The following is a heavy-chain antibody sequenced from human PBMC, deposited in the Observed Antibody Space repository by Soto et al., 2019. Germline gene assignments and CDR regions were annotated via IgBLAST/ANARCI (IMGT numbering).Heavy chain of an antibody. CDR1: GGSISSSSYY. CDR3: ARFFTSGYDAFDY. D-gene: IGHD5-12*01. V-gene: IGHV4-61*05. J-gene: IGHJ4*02. Sequence: PSETLSLTCTVSGGSISSSSYYWGWIRQPPGKGLEWIGYIYYSGSTNYNPSLKSRVTISVDTSKNQFSLKLSSVTAADTAVYYCARFFTSGYDAFDYWGQGTLVTVSS. CDR2: IYYSGST.